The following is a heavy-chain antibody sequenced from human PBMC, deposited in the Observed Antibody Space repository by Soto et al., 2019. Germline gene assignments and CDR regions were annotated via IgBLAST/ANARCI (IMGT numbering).Heavy chain of an antibody. D-gene: IGHD6-19*01. J-gene: IGHJ6*02. V-gene: IGHV4-31*03. CDR1: GGSNTSGGYY. Sequence: QVQLQESGPGLVKPSQTLSLTCTVSGGSNTSGGYYWSWIRQHPGKGLEWIGYIYYSGSTYYNPSLKSRVTISVDTSKNQFSLKLSSVTAADTAVYYCARDFTDSSGPTLGMGVWGQGTTVTVSS. CDR2: IYYSGST. CDR3: ARDFTDSSGPTLGMGV.